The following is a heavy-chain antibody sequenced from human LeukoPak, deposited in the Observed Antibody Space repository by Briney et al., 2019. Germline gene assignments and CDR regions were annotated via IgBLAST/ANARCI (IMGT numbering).Heavy chain of an antibody. CDR1: GESISSSNW. CDR2: IYHSGTT. D-gene: IGHD2-2*01. CDR3: ANKVYCSRTSCYPAGY. Sequence: SGTLSLTCAVSGESISSSNWWSWVRQPPGKGLEWIGEIYHSGTTKYNPSLKSRVTISLDTSNNQFSLKLTSVTAADTAVYYCANKVYCSRTSCYPAGYWGQGTLVTVSS. V-gene: IGHV4-4*02. J-gene: IGHJ4*02.